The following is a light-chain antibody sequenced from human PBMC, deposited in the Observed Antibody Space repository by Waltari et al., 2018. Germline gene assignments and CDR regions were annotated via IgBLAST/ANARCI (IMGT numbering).Light chain of an antibody. J-gene: IGKJ2*01. CDR3: QQLNIYPHT. CDR1: QGISSY. CDR2: AAS. Sequence: DIQLTQSPSFLSASVADRVPITCRASQGISSYLAWYQQRPGTAPKLLISAASTLQSGVPSRFSGSGSGTEFTLTISSLQPEDFATYYCQQLNIYPHTFGQGTKLEI. V-gene: IGKV1-9*01.